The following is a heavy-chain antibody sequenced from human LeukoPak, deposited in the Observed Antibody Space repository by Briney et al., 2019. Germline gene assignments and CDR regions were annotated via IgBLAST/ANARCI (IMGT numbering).Heavy chain of an antibody. J-gene: IGHJ4*02. Sequence: RGSLRLSCAASGFTFSGSAMHWVRQASGKGLEWVGRLRSKANNYATAYAASVKGRFTISRDDSKNTAYLQMNSLKTEDTAVYYCSRPPLGTGTLSDYWDQGTLVTVSS. D-gene: IGHD1-1*01. CDR2: LRSKANNYAT. V-gene: IGHV3-73*01. CDR3: SRPPLGTGTLSDY. CDR1: GFTFSGSA.